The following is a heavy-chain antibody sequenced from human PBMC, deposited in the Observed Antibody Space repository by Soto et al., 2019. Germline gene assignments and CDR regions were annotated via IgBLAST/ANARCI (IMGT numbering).Heavy chain of an antibody. J-gene: IGHJ4*02. Sequence: EVQLVQSGAEVKKPGESLRISCKGSGYSFTSYWISWVRQMPGKGLEWMGRIDPSDSYSNYSPSFQGHVTISADKSISTAYREWSSLKASDTAMYYCARLQAAAGDNDLTFDYWGQGTLVTVSS. V-gene: IGHV5-10-1*01. D-gene: IGHD6-13*01. CDR3: ARLQAAAGDNDLTFDY. CDR1: GYSFTSYW. CDR2: IDPSDSYS.